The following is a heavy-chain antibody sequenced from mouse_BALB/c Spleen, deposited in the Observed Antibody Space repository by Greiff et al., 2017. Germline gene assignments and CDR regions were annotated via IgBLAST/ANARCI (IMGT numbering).Heavy chain of an antibody. CDR1: GFNIKDTY. V-gene: IGHV14-3*02. CDR3: APFYYGYSWFAY. J-gene: IGHJ3*01. Sequence: EVQLQQSGAELVKPGASVKLSCTASGFNIKDTYMHWVKQRPEQGLEWIGRIDPANGNTKYDPKFQGKATITADTSSNTAYLQLSSLTSEDTAVYYCAPFYYGYSWFAYWGQGTLVTVSA. CDR2: IDPANGNT. D-gene: IGHD2-2*01.